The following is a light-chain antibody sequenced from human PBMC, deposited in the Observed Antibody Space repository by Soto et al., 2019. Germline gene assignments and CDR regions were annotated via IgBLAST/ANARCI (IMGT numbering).Light chain of an antibody. V-gene: IGLV2-23*01. CDR2: EGS. Sequence: QSVLTQPASVSGSPGQSITISCTGTSSDIVSWYQQHPGKAPKLIIYEGSKRPSGVSNRFSGSKSGNTASLTISGLQAEDEADYYSCSYAGSSTLVFGGGTKLTVL. J-gene: IGLJ2*01. CDR3: CSYAGSSTLV. CDR1: SSDI.